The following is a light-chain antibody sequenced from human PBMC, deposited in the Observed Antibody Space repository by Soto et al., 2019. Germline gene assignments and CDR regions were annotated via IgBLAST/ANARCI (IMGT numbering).Light chain of an antibody. CDR1: ESVSGK. Sequence: EIVMTQSPATLSVSPGERATLSCRASESVSGKLAWYQQKPGQAPRLLIYGASTRATGIPARFSGSGSGTDFTLTISSLQSEHFAFYYCQQHYIWASLSLGPETKV. J-gene: IGKJ1*01. CDR3: QQHYIWASLS. CDR2: GAS. V-gene: IGKV3-15*01.